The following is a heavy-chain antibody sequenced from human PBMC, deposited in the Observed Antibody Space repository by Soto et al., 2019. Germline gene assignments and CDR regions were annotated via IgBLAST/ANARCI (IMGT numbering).Heavy chain of an antibody. CDR1: GGSISSYY. CDR3: ARFSSCWYRDTNRYGMDV. V-gene: IGHV4-59*01. J-gene: IGHJ6*02. Sequence: SETLSLTCTVSGGSISSYYWSWIRQPPGKGLEWIGYIYYSGSTNYNPSLKSRVTISVDTSKNQFSLKLSSVTAADTAVYYCARFSSCWYRDTNRYGMDVWGQGTTVTVSS. D-gene: IGHD6-19*01. CDR2: IYYSGST.